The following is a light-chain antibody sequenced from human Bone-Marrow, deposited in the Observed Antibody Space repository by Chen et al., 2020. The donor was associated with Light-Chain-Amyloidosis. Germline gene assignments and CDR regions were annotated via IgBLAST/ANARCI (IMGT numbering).Light chain of an antibody. J-gene: IGLJ1*01. V-gene: IGLV2-14*01. CDR3: SSYTNTNTLV. Sequence: QSALPQPASVSGSPGQSIPIACPGTSSDVGGDNHVSWYQQHPDKAPKLMIYEVTNRPSWVPERFSGAKSDNTASLTISGLQPEDEADYFCSSYTNTNTLVFGSGTRVTVL. CDR1: SSDVGGDNH. CDR2: EVT.